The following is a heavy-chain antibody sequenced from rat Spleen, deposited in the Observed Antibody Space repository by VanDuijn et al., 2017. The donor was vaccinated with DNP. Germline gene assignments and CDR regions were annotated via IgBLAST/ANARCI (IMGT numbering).Heavy chain of an antibody. J-gene: IGHJ2*01. CDR2: LNSAGST. CDR1: GYSITSSYR. V-gene: IGHV3-3*01. CDR3: ARWNIGTTTLDY. D-gene: IGHD1-5*01. Sequence: EVQLQESGPGLVKPSQSLSLTCSVTGYSITSSYRWNWIRQFPRNKLEWMGSLNSAGSTNYNPSLKSRISITRDTSKNQFFLQLNSVTSGDTATYYCARWNIGTTTLDYWGQGVMVTVSS.